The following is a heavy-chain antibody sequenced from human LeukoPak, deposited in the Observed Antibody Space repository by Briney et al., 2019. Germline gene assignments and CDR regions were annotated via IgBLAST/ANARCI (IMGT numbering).Heavy chain of an antibody. D-gene: IGHD5-12*01. CDR3: ARDGYSGSDAL. J-gene: IGHJ4*02. Sequence: SETLSLTCTVSGGSISTYYWSWVRQPPGKGLEWIGYIYHSGSTNYNPSLKSRVTISVDTSQNQFSLNLSSVTAADTAIYYCARDGYSGSDALWGQGTLVTVSS. V-gene: IGHV4-59*01. CDR2: IYHSGST. CDR1: GGSISTYY.